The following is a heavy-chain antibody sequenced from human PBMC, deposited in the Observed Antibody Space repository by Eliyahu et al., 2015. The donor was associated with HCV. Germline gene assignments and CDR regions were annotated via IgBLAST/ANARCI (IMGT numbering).Heavy chain of an antibody. Sequence: EVQLVESGGGLVKPGGSLRLSCAASGXPFSNAXMSWVRPAPGKGLGWVGRIKSKTDGGTTDYAAPVKGRFTISRDDSKNTLYLQMNSLKTEDTAVYYCTTGLPPHGHWWDDWGQGTLVTVSS. CDR1: GXPFSNAX. CDR2: IKSKTDGGTT. J-gene: IGHJ4*02. V-gene: IGHV3-15*01. D-gene: IGHD2-8*02. CDR3: TTGLPPHGHWWDD.